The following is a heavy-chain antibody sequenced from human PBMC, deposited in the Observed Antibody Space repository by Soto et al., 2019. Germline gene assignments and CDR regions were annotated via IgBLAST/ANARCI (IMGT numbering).Heavy chain of an antibody. V-gene: IGHV4-34*01. J-gene: IGHJ5*02. CDR3: ARGFPRARGKGWFDP. D-gene: IGHD3-10*01. CDR1: GGSFSGYY. Sequence: QVQLQQWGAGLLKPSETLSLTCAVYGGSFSGYYWSWIRQPPGKGLEWIGEINHSGSTNYNPSLKSRVTISVDSSKNQFSLKLSSLTAADTAVYYCARGFPRARGKGWFDPWGQGTLVTVSS. CDR2: INHSGST.